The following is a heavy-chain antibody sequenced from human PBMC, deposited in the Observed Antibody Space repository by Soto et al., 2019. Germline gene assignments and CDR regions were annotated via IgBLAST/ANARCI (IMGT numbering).Heavy chain of an antibody. CDR3: ARPAVGSSTCWFDP. D-gene: IGHD1-26*01. J-gene: IGHJ5*02. Sequence: PSETLSLTCTVSGGSISSGGYYWSWIRQHPGKGLEWIGCIYYSGDTYYNPSLKSRVTISVDTSKNQFSLKLSSVTAADTAVYYCARPAVGSSTCWFDPWGQGTQVTVSS. CDR2: IYYSGDT. CDR1: GGSISSGGYY. V-gene: IGHV4-39*01.